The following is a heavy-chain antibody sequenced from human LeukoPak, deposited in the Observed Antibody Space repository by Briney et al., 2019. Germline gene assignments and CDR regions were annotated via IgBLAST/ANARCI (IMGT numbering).Heavy chain of an antibody. CDR1: GGSFSGYY. J-gene: IGHJ4*02. CDR3: ARGFPHGY. Sequence: SETLSLTCAVYGGSFSGYYWSWIRQPPGKGLEWIGEINHSGSSNYNPSLKSRVTISVDTSKNQFSLKLSSVTAADTAVYYCARGFPHGYWGQGTLVTVSS. CDR2: INHSGSS. V-gene: IGHV4-34*01.